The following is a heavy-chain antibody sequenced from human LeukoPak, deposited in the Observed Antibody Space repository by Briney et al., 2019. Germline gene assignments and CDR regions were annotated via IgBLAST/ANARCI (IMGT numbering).Heavy chain of an antibody. V-gene: IGHV3-23*01. D-gene: IGHD3-10*01. CDR3: AKFSMVGPNYYYYGMDV. CDR2: ISGSGGST. CDR1: GFTFSSYA. Sequence: GGSLRLSCAASGFTFSSYAMSWVRQAPGKGLEWVSAISGSGGSTYYADSVKGRFTISRDNSKNTLYLQMNSLRAEDTAVYHCAKFSMVGPNYYYYGMDVWGQGTTVTVSS. J-gene: IGHJ6*02.